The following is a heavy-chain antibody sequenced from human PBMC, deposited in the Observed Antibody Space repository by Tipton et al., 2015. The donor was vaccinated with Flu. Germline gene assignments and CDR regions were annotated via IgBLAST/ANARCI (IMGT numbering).Heavy chain of an antibody. CDR3: AKDDSIWGYYETSGYYDS. Sequence: SLRLSCAASGFTFSSYGMHWVRQAPGKGLEWVAVIWYDGSNKYYADSVKGRFIISRDNSKNTLYLQMNSLRAADTAVYYCAKDDSIWGYYETSGYYDSWGQGTLVTVSS. V-gene: IGHV3-33*06. CDR2: IWYDGSNK. D-gene: IGHD3-22*01. CDR1: GFTFSSYG. J-gene: IGHJ4*02.